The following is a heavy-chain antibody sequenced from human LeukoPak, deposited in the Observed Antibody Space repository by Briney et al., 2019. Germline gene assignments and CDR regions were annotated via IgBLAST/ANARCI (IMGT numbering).Heavy chain of an antibody. CDR3: AKAGGYCSSTSCYFFDY. CDR1: GFTFDDYV. D-gene: IGHD2-2*01. CDR2: ISWNSGSI. V-gene: IGHV3-9*03. J-gene: IGHJ4*02. Sequence: GGSLRLSCAASGFTFDDYVMHWVRQAPGKGLEWVSGISWNSGSIGYADSVKGRFTISRDNAKNSLYLQMNSLRAEDMALYYCAKAGGYCSSTSCYFFDYWGQGTLVTVSS.